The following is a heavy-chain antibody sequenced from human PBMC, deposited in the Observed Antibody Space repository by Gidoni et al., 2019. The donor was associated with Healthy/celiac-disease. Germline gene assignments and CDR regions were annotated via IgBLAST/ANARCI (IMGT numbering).Heavy chain of an antibody. D-gene: IGHD6-19*01. CDR1: VFTFSSYA. CDR3: AKDLRQWLAPIDY. Sequence: EVQLLESGGGLVQPGGSLRLSCAASVFTFSSYAMSWVRQAPGKGLEWVSAISGSGGSTYYADSVKGRFTISRDNSKNTLYLQMNSLRAEDTAVYYCAKDLRQWLAPIDYWGQGTLVTVSS. J-gene: IGHJ4*02. CDR2: ISGSGGST. V-gene: IGHV3-23*01.